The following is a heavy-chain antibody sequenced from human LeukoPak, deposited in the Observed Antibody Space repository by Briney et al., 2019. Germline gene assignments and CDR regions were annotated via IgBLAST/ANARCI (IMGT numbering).Heavy chain of an antibody. Sequence: GGSLRLSCAASGFTFGAHDMYWVRQTPRKWLERVSAIYTGGGTHYADSVKGRFTVSRDNSKNTVDLQMNSLRAEDTAVYYCVSRDPCSGSFCSGIRYWGQGTLVTVSS. D-gene: IGHD3-10*02. CDR1: GFTFGAHD. CDR3: VSRDPCSGSFCSGIRY. J-gene: IGHJ4*02. CDR2: IYTGGGT. V-gene: IGHV3-23*01.